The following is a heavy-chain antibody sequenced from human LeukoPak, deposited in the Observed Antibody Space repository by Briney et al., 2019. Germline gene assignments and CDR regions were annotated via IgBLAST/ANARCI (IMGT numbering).Heavy chain of an antibody. CDR1: GGSISSYY. CDR2: IYYSGST. D-gene: IGHD4-11*01. Sequence: SETLSLTCTVSGGSISSYYWSWIRQPAGKGLEWIGYIYYSGSTNYNPSLKSRVTISVDTSKNHFSLKLSSVTAADTAVYYCARAINDYSNYEVLTDNWFGPWGQGTLVTVSS. J-gene: IGHJ5*02. CDR3: ARAINDYSNYEVLTDNWFGP. V-gene: IGHV4-59*01.